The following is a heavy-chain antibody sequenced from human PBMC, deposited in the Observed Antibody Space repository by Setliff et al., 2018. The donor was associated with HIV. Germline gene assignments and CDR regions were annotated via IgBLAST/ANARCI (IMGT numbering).Heavy chain of an antibody. CDR2: IYHRGST. CDR1: GGSISSNW. CDR3: GGNGYYSIDY. Sequence: SETLSLTCAVSGGSISSNWWSWVRQSPGKGLEWIGEIYHRGSTHYNPSLQSRVTISVDKSKSQFSLKLNSVTAADTAVYYCGGNGYYSIDYWGQGTLVTVSS. V-gene: IGHV4-4*02. D-gene: IGHD3-22*01. J-gene: IGHJ4*02.